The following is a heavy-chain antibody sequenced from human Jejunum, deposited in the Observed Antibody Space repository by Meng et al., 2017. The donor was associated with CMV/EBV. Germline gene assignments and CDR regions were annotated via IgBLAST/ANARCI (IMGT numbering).Heavy chain of an antibody. CDR2: INVYNGNT. Sequence: QVQLVQTGAEVKRPGASVKVSCKASGFTFNTYGITWVRQAPGQGLEWMGWINVYNGNTNYAQNLQDRVTMTTDTSTSTAYMELRSLTSDDTAVYYCARGEAPVVAATSWGQGTLVTVSS. V-gene: IGHV1-18*01. D-gene: IGHD2-15*01. CDR3: ARGEAPVVAATS. CDR1: GFTFNTYG. J-gene: IGHJ4*02.